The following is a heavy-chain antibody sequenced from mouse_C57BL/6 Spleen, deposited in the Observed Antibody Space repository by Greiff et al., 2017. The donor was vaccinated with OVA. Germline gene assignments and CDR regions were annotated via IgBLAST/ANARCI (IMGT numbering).Heavy chain of an antibody. CDR1: GYSITSGYY. D-gene: IGHD3-1*01. Sequence: EVQRVESGPGLVKPSQSLSLTCSVTGYSITSGYYWTWIRQFPGNKLEWMGYISYDGSNNYNPSLKNRISITRDTSKNQFFLKLNSVTTEDTATYYCAIDSSWFAYWGQGTLVTVSA. V-gene: IGHV3-6*01. J-gene: IGHJ3*01. CDR2: ISYDGSN. CDR3: AIDSSWFAY.